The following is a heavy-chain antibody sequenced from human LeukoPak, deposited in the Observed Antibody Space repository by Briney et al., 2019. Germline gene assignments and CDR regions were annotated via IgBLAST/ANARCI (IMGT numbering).Heavy chain of an antibody. D-gene: IGHD3-9*01. J-gene: IGHJ4*02. V-gene: IGHV3-48*03. Sequence: GGSLRLSCAASGFTFSSYEMNWVRQAPGKGLEWVSYISSSGSTIYYADSVKGRFTISRDNAKNSLYLQMNSLRAEDTAVYYCARDPSLRYFDWLSYYFDYWGQGTLVTVSS. CDR1: GFTFSSYE. CDR2: ISSSGSTI. CDR3: ARDPSLRYFDWLSYYFDY.